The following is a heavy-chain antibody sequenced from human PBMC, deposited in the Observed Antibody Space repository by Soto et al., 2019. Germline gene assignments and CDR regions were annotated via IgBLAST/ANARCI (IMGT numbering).Heavy chain of an antibody. Sequence: EVQLLESGGGLVQPGGSLRLSCAASGFRFSSYDMTWVRQAPGKGLEWVSSLSVSGGSTYYADSVRGRFTISRDNSKNTLYLQMNSLRADDSAVYYCAKGRDTSPSAKYCLDYWGQGTLVTVSS. CDR3: AKGRDTSPSAKYCLDY. CDR2: LSVSGGST. V-gene: IGHV3-23*01. D-gene: IGHD2-8*02. J-gene: IGHJ4*02. CDR1: GFRFSSYD.